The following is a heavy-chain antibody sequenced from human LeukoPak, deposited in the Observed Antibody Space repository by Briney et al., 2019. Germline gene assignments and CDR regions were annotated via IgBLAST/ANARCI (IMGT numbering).Heavy chain of an antibody. CDR1: GGSISSSSYY. CDR3: ARAGTTTEWSTTSAYYYYGMDV. Sequence: KPSETLSLTCTVSGGSISSSSYYWGWIRQPPGKGLEWIGYIYYSRITKYNPSLKSRVTISLDTSKNHVSLRLSSVTAADTAVYFCARAGTTTEWSTTSAYYYYGMDVWGQGTTVTVSS. V-gene: IGHV4-61*03. J-gene: IGHJ6*02. D-gene: IGHD1/OR15-1a*01. CDR2: IYYSRIT.